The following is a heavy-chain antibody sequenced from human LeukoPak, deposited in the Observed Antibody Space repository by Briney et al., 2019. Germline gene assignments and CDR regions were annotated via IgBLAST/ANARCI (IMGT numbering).Heavy chain of an antibody. CDR1: GYTFTGYY. CDR3: ARKPYDYVWGSYPGGGYFDY. D-gene: IGHD3-16*02. CDR2: INPNSGGT. Sequence: GASVKVSCKASGYTFTGYYMHWVRQAPGQGLEWMGWINPNSGGTNYAQKFQGRVTMTGDTSISTAYMELSRLRSDDTAVYYCARKPYDYVWGSYPGGGYFDYWGQGTLVTVSS. J-gene: IGHJ4*02. V-gene: IGHV1-2*02.